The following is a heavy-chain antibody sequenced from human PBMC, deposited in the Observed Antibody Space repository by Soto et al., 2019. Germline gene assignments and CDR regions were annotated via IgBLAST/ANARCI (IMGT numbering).Heavy chain of an antibody. J-gene: IGHJ4*02. D-gene: IGHD2-15*01. CDR2: IYHSRNT. CDR1: WGSSITGDCS. Sequence: SHTLSLTWTVSWGSSITGDCSWICIRETPGKGRKLIGNIYHSRNTYYNPSLTSRVTISADRSKNQFSLKLSSVTAADTAVYYCARVPDYCSRSTCFHPYIDYWAQAPLVNVSS. V-gene: IGHV4-30-2*01. CDR3: ARVPDYCSRSTCFHPYIDY.